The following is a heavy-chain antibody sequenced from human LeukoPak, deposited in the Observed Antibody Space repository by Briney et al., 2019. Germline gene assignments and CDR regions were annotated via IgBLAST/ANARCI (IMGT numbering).Heavy chain of an antibody. Sequence: PGGSLRLSCAASGFSFSLYATNWVRQAPGKSLEWISYIDSGSDDILHADSVRGRFAISRDNAKNTLYLEMNSLRAEDTAVYYCARDTYRPQLIDSWGQGTLVTVSS. CDR3: ARDTYRPQLIDS. CDR1: GFSFSLYA. V-gene: IGHV3-21*05. J-gene: IGHJ4*02. CDR2: IDSGSDDI. D-gene: IGHD5-18*01.